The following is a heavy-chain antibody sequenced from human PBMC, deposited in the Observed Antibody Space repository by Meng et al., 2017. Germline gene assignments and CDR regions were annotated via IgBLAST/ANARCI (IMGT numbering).Heavy chain of an antibody. CDR3: AREPRGYSGYVSGY. V-gene: IGHV4-39*07. Sequence: SETLSLTCTVSGGSTSSSSYYWGWIRQPPGKGREWIGSIYYSGSTYYNPSLKSRVTISVDTSKNQFSLKLSSVTAADTAVYYCAREPRGYSGYVSGYWGQGTPVTVSS. CDR1: GGSTSSSSYY. D-gene: IGHD5-12*01. CDR2: IYYSGST. J-gene: IGHJ4*02.